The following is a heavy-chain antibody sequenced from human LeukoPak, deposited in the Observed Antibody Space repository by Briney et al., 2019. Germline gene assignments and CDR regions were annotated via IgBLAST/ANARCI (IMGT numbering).Heavy chain of an antibody. D-gene: IGHD5-18*01. J-gene: IGHJ4*02. CDR1: GYTFTSYG. V-gene: IGHV1-18*01. Sequence: ASVKVSCKASGYTFTSYGISWVRQAPGQGLEWMGWISAYNGNTNYAQKLQGRVTMTTDTSTSTAYMGLRSLRSDDTAVYYCARDLTQTAMAPFDYWGQGTLVTVSS. CDR2: ISAYNGNT. CDR3: ARDLTQTAMAPFDY.